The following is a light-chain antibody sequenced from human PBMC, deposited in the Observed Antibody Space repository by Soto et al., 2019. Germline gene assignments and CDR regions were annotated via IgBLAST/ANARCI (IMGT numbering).Light chain of an antibody. V-gene: IGLV1-44*01. CDR3: AAWDDRLNGLVL. CDR1: SSNVGGNS. Sequence: QSVLTQPPSVSGTPGQRVTISCSGSSSNVGGNSVSWYQQFPGTAPTLLIHTNNQRPSGVPARFSGSKSGTSASLAISGLQSEDEADYYCAAWDDRLNGLVLFGGGTKVTVL. J-gene: IGLJ2*01. CDR2: TNN.